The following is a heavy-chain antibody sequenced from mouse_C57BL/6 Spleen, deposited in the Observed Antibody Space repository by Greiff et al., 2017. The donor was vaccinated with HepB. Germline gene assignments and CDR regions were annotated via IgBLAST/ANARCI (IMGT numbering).Heavy chain of an antibody. J-gene: IGHJ2*01. CDR2: IDPSDSYT. CDR1: GYTFTSYW. V-gene: IGHV1-50*01. CDR3: ARCPYGNYDY. Sequence: QVQLQQPGAELVKPGASVKLSCKASGYTFTSYWMQWVKQRPGQGLEWIGEIDPSDSYTNYNQKFKGKATLTVDTSSSTAYMQLSSLTSEDSAVYYCARCPYGNYDYWGQGTTLTVSS. D-gene: IGHD2-1*01.